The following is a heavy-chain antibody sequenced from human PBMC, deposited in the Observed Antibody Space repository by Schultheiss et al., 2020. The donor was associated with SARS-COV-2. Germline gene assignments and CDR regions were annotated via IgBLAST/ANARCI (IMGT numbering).Heavy chain of an antibody. CDR2: ISWNSGSI. V-gene: IGHV3-9*01. J-gene: IGHJ3*02. Sequence: GGSLRLSCAASGFTFDDYAMHWVRQAPGKGLEWVSGISWNSGSIGYADSVKGRFTISRDNAKNSLYLQMNSLRAEDTALYYCARSPTTYRGPYYDYVWGVPLGDAFDIWGQGTMVTVSS. CDR3: ARSPTTYRGPYYDYVWGVPLGDAFDI. CDR1: GFTFDDYA. D-gene: IGHD3-16*01.